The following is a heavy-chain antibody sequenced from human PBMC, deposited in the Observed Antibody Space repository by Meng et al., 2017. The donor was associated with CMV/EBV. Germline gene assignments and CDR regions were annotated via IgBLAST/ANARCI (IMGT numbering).Heavy chain of an antibody. CDR3: ARLDHIVVVPAAHLRFDP. V-gene: IGHV1-2*02. J-gene: IGHJ5*02. Sequence: VKVSCKASGGTFSSYAISWVRQAPGQGLEWMGWINPNSGGTNYAQKFQGRVTMTRDTSISTAYMELSRLRSDDTAVYYCARLDHIVVVPAAHLRFDPWGQGTLVTVSS. D-gene: IGHD2-2*01. CDR2: INPNSGGT. CDR1: GGTFSSYA.